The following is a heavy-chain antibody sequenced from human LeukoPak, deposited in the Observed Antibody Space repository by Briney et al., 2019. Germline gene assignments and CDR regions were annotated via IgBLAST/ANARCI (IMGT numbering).Heavy chain of an antibody. CDR3: ARVYYDSSGYYYFDY. CDR2: IKQDGSEK. Sequence: PGGSLRLSCAASGFTFSSHWMSWVRQAPGKGLEWVANIKQDGSEKYYVDSVKGRFTISRDNAKNSLYLQMNSLRDEDTAVYYCARVYYDSSGYYYFDYWGQGTLVTVSS. J-gene: IGHJ4*02. D-gene: IGHD3-22*01. CDR1: GFTFSSHW. V-gene: IGHV3-7*01.